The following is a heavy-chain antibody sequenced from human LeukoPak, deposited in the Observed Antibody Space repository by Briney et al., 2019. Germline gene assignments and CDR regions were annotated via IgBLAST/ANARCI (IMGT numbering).Heavy chain of an antibody. CDR1: GGSTSSSGHY. D-gene: IGHD3-10*01. CDR2: IYYSGST. V-gene: IGHV4-39*01. J-gene: IGHJ4*02. Sequence: PSETLSLTCAVSGGSTSSSGHYWGWIRQPPGKGLEWIASIYYSGSTYYNPSLKSRVTVSVDTSKNQFSLKLKSVTAADTAVYYCARRKFGSGIDYWGQGTLVTVSS. CDR3: ARRKFGSGIDY.